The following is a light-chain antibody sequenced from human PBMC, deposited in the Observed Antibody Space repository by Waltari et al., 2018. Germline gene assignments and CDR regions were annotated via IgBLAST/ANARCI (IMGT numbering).Light chain of an antibody. CDR3: LLSYSGSRWV. Sequence: QAVVTECPSLTVFTVWTVTLACDYSTFAVTSGHCPYWFQQKTAPAPRTLIYNPTNKHARTPARGSGSLLGGKAALTLSGAQPEDEDEYYCLLSYSGSRWVFGGGTRLTVL. J-gene: IGLJ3*02. V-gene: IGLV7-46*01. CDR1: TFAVTSGHC. CDR2: NPT.